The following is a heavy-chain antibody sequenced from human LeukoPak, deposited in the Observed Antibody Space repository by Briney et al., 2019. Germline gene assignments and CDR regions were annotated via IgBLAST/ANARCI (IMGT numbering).Heavy chain of an antibody. CDR2: ISSTVITT. J-gene: IGHJ4*02. CDR3: VRSVYNWNDVDY. Sequence: PGGSLRLSCAASGFSLTDYYMRWIRQAPGKGLEWVSYISSTVITTYYADSVKGRFTISRDNAKNSLYLQMNSLRAEDTAVYYCVRSVYNWNDVDYWGQGTLVTVSS. CDR1: GFSLTDYY. V-gene: IGHV3-11*01. D-gene: IGHD1-20*01.